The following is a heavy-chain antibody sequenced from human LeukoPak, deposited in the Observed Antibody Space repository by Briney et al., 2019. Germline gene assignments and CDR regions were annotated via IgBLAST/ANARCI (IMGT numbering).Heavy chain of an antibody. J-gene: IGHJ6*03. CDR1: GYNFTDYW. CDR2: VYPDDSDV. V-gene: IGHV5-51*01. Sequence: GESLKIPCKGSGYNFTDYWIGWVRQMPGKGLEWTGVVYPDDSDVRYSPSFQGQVTVSADKSLTTAHLQWTTLKPSDTATYYCVRQAYYYMDVWGSGTTVTVSS. CDR3: VRQAYYYMDV.